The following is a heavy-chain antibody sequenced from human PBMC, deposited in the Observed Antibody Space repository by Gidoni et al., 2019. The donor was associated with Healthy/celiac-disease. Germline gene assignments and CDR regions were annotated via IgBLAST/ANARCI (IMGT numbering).Heavy chain of an antibody. D-gene: IGHD1-26*01. CDR1: GGSISSYY. CDR2: IYYSGST. Sequence: QVQLQESGPGLVKPSETLSLTCTVSGGSISSYYWSWIRQPPGKGLEWIGYIYYSGSTNYNPSLKSRVTISVDTSKNQFSLKLSSVTAADTAVYYCARNSGSYWGQWTNWFDPWGQGTLVTVSS. V-gene: IGHV4-59*08. CDR3: ARNSGSYWGQWTNWFDP. J-gene: IGHJ5*02.